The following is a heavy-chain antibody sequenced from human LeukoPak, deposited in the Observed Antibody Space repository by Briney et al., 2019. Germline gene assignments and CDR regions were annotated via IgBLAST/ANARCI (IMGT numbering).Heavy chain of an antibody. CDR2: MYYSGST. CDR3: ARQGGYSSSPDF. V-gene: IGHV4-39*07. J-gene: IGHJ4*02. D-gene: IGHD6-13*01. CDR1: GGSISSSSYY. Sequence: PSETLSLTCTVSGGSISSSSYYWGWIRQPPGKGLEWIGSMYYSGSTYYNRSLKSRVTISVDTSKNQFSLKLSSVTAADTAVYFCARQGGYSSSPDFWGQGTLVTVSS.